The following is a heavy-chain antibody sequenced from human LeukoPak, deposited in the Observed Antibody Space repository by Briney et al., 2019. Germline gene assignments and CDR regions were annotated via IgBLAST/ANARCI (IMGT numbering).Heavy chain of an antibody. V-gene: IGHV4-34*01. CDR2: INHSGST. CDR1: GGSFSGYY. J-gene: IGHJ4*02. CDR3: ARGPGSGSYSVYYFDY. D-gene: IGHD1-26*01. Sequence: SETLSLTCAVYGGSFSGYYWSWIRQPPAKGLEWTGEINHSGSTNYNPTLKSRVTISVDTSKNQFTLKLSSVTAADTAVYYCARGPGSGSYSVYYFDYWGQGTLVTVSS.